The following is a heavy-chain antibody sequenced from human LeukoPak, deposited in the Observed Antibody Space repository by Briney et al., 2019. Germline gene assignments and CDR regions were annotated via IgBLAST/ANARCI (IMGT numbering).Heavy chain of an antibody. Sequence: GGSLRLSCAASGFTFSSYAMSWVRQAPGKGLEWVSAISGSGGSTYYADSVKGRFTISRDNSKNTLYLQMNSLKAEDTAVYYCAKDRANQGYDYVWGSYLFDYWGQGTLVTLS. CDR3: AKDRANQGYDYVWGSYLFDY. CDR2: ISGSGGST. CDR1: GFTFSSYA. V-gene: IGHV3-23*01. D-gene: IGHD3-16*02. J-gene: IGHJ4*02.